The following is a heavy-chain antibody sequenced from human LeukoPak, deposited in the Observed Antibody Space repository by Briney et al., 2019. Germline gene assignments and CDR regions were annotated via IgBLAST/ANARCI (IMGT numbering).Heavy chain of an antibody. V-gene: IGHV5-51*01. J-gene: IGHJ4*02. Sequence: GVSLKISCKGSGYSFSNYWIAWVRRMPGKGLEWMGIIFPADSDTRYSPSLQGQVTISVDKSINTAYLQWSSLKASDSAMYYCARPPGVGATSFDYWGPGTLVTVSS. CDR1: GYSFSNYW. D-gene: IGHD1-26*01. CDR3: ARPPGVGATSFDY. CDR2: IFPADSDT.